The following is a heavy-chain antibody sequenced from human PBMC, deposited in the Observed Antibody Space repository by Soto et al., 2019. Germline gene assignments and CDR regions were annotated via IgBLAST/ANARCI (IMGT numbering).Heavy chain of an antibody. D-gene: IGHD3-22*01. CDR1: GFTFTSSA. Sequence: RASVKVSCKASGFTFTSSAVQWVRQARGQCLEWIGWIVVGSGNTNYAQKFQERVTITRDMSTSTAYMELSSLRSEDTAVYYCAAGPMIVVVSPYYYYGMDVWGQGTTVTVSS. CDR3: AAGPMIVVVSPYYYYGMDV. CDR2: IVVGSGNT. V-gene: IGHV1-58*01. J-gene: IGHJ6*02.